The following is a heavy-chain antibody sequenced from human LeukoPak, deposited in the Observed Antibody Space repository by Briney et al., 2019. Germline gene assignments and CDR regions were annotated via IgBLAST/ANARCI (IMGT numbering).Heavy chain of an antibody. D-gene: IGHD3-3*01. V-gene: IGHV6-1*01. CDR1: GDSVSNNTAA. CDR2: TYYRSKWSN. J-gene: IGHJ4*02. CDR3: ARVDVLEYDFWSGPFDY. Sequence: SQTLSLTCAIYGDSVSNNTAAWNWLRQSPSRGLEWLGRTYYRSKWSNNYAISLKRRISVTPDTSKNQFSLQLNSVTPEDTAVYYCARVDVLEYDFWSGPFDYWGQGTLVTVSS.